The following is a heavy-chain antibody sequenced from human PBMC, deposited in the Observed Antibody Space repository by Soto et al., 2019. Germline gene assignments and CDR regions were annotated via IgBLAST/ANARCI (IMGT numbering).Heavy chain of an antibody. CDR1: GFTLRNYA. CDR2: IDGSGGSI. V-gene: IGHV3-23*01. CDR3: AKDRPGYFDY. J-gene: IGHJ4*02. Sequence: EVQLLESGGGLVQPGGSLRLSCAASGFTLRNYAMRWVRQAPGKGLEWVSAIDGSGGSIYYADSVKGRFTISRDNSKHPLYLQLSSLRAEETAVYYCAKDRPGYFDYWGQGTLVTVSS.